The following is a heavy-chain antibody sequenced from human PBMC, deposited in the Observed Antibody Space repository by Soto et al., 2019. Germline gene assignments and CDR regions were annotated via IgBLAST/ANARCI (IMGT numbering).Heavy chain of an antibody. J-gene: IGHJ4*02. CDR2: ISHSGST. CDR3: PRSEILPGSYDYFHF. CDR1: GGSISDYY. V-gene: IGHV4-59*01. Sequence: QVQLQESGPGLVRPSETLSLTCTVFGGSISDYYWSWIRQPPGQGPQWIAYISHSGSTNYNPSLNGRVNTSSDRVEYQSSLNLRSVTAADIGPYFCPRSEILPGSYDYFHFWGQGLLVTVSS. D-gene: IGHD3-9*01.